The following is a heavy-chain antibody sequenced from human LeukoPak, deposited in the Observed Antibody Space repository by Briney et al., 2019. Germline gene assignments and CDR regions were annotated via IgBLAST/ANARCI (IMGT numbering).Heavy chain of an antibody. CDR2: IYHSGST. J-gene: IGHJ6*02. CDR1: DVSINDYA. CDR3: ARRRRGGGAFYYYYGMDV. Sequence: TSETLSLTCTFSDVSINDYAWSWVRQPPGRGLEWIGYIYHSGSTNYNPSLKSRVTISVDTSKNQFSLKLSSVTAADTAVYYCARRRRGGGAFYYYYGMDVWGQGTTVTVSS. V-gene: IGHV4-59*12. D-gene: IGHD3-10*01.